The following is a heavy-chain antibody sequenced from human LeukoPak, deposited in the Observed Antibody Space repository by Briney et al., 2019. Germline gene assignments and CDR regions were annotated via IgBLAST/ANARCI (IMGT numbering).Heavy chain of an antibody. CDR3: AKNAAHFDY. CDR1: GFTFSNAW. Sequence: GGSLRLSCAASGFTFSNAWMSWVRQAPGKGLGWVGRIKSKTDDETTDYAAPVKGRFTISRDDSKNTLYLQMNSLKTEDTAVYYCAKNAAHFDYWGQGTLVTVSS. J-gene: IGHJ4*02. V-gene: IGHV3-15*01. CDR2: IKSKTDDETT.